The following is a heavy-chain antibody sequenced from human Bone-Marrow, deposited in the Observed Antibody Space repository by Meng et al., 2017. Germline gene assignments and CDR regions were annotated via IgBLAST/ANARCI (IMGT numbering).Heavy chain of an antibody. CDR2: IKSKTDGGTT. V-gene: IGHV3-15*01. J-gene: IGHJ4*02. CDR1: GFTFSNAW. Sequence: GESLKISCAASGFTFSNAWMSWVRQAPGKGLEWVGRIKSKTDGGTTDYAAPAKGRFTLSRDDSKNTLYLQMNSLKTEDTAVYYCTTPDHYYDSSGFDYWGQGTLVTVSS. CDR3: TTPDHYYDSSGFDY. D-gene: IGHD3-22*01.